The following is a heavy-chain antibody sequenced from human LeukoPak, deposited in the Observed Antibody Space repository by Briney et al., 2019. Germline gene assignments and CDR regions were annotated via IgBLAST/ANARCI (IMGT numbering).Heavy chain of an antibody. CDR1: GVHFSSYS. Sequence: GGSLRLSCAASGVHFSSYSMNWVRQAPGKGLEWVSSLSFATTYIYYADSVKGRFTISRDNAKNSLYLQMNSLRAEDTAVYYCTRAADNHGGFDHWGPGTLVTVSS. CDR3: TRAADNHGGFDH. CDR2: LSFATTYI. J-gene: IGHJ4*02. D-gene: IGHD3-16*01. V-gene: IGHV3-21*01.